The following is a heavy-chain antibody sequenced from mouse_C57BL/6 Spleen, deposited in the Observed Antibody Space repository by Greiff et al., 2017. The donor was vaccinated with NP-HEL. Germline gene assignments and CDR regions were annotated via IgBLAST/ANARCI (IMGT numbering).Heavy chain of an antibody. V-gene: IGHV1-82*01. CDR3: ARRGAAQAPFDY. J-gene: IGHJ2*01. CDR2: IYPGDGDT. CDR1: GYAFSSSW. D-gene: IGHD3-2*02. Sequence: VQLQQSGPELVKPGASVKISCKASGYAFSSSWMNWVKQRPGKGLEWIGRIYPGDGDTNYNGKFKGKATLTADKSSSTAYMQLSSLTSEDSAVYFCARRGAAQAPFDYWGQGTTLTVSS.